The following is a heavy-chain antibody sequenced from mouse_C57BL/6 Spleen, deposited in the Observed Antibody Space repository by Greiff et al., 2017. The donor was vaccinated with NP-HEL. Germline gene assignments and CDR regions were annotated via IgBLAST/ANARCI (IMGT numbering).Heavy chain of an antibody. Sequence: EVKLEESGGGLVQPGGSLKLSCAASGFTFSDYGMAWVRQAPRKGPEWVAFISNLAYSIYYADTVTGRFTISRENAKNTLYLEMSSLRSEDTAMYYCARRTTVDWYFDVWGTGTTVTVSS. CDR2: ISNLAYSI. V-gene: IGHV5-15*04. D-gene: IGHD1-1*01. CDR1: GFTFSDYG. CDR3: ARRTTVDWYFDV. J-gene: IGHJ1*03.